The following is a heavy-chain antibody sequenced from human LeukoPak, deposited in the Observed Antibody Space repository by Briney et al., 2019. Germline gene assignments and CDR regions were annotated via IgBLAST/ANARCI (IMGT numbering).Heavy chain of an antibody. D-gene: IGHD3-3*01. J-gene: IGHJ4*02. Sequence: GGSLRLSCAASGFTFSRYSMNWVRQAPGKGLEWVSSTSGSSDFIYYADSVKGRFTISRDNAKNSLYLQMHSLRAGDTAVYFCAREILGEFGLDYWGQGALVTVSS. CDR3: AREILGEFGLDY. V-gene: IGHV3-21*01. CDR1: GFTFSRYS. CDR2: TSGSSDFI.